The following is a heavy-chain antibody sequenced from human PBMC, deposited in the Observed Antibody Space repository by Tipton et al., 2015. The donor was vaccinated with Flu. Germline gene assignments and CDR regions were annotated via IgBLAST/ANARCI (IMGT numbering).Heavy chain of an antibody. D-gene: IGHD3-22*01. CDR2: ISAGGGST. J-gene: IGHJ4*02. CDR3: AKADSSGFYYARRHS. V-gene: IGHV3-23*01. CDR1: GFTFSVFA. Sequence: GSLRLSCAASGFTFSVFAMNWVRQAPGKAPEWVSGISAGGGSTFYVDSVKGRFTISRDNSKNTLYLQMSSLRVEDTAVYYCAKADSSGFYYARRHSWGQGTLVTVSS.